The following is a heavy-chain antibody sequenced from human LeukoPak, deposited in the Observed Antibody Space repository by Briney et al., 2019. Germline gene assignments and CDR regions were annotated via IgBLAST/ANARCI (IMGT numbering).Heavy chain of an antibody. Sequence: PSETLSPTCAVYGGSFSGYYWSWIRQPPGKGLEWIGEINHSGSANSNPSLKSRVTISVATSKNQFSLKLSSVTAADTAVYYCTRGRGVVTAIGIIDYWGQGTLATVSS. CDR1: GGSFSGYY. J-gene: IGHJ4*02. V-gene: IGHV4-34*01. CDR2: INHSGSA. CDR3: TRGRGVVTAIGIIDY. D-gene: IGHD2-21*02.